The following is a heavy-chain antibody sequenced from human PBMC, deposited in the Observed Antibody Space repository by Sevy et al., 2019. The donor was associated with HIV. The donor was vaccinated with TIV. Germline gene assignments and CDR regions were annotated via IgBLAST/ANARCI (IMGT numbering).Heavy chain of an antibody. J-gene: IGHJ5*02. D-gene: IGHD3-3*01. V-gene: IGHV3-23*01. Sequence: GGSLRLSCAASGFTFSSYDMSWVRQAPGKGLEWVSVISGSGVSTYYADSVKGRFTISRDNSKNTLYLQLNSLRVEDAAVYFCAKVGDGFWSGPEVNWFDPWGQGTLVTVSS. CDR3: AKVGDGFWSGPEVNWFDP. CDR2: ISGSGVST. CDR1: GFTFSSYD.